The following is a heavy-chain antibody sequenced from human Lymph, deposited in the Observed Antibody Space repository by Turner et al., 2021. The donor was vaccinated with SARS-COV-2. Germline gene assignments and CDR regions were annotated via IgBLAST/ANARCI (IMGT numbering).Heavy chain of an antibody. V-gene: IGHV1-69*10. D-gene: IGHD1-20*01. CDR3: AGDVTGPLGY. Sequence: QVQLVQSGAAVKKPGSSVNVSCRASGGTFSSYAISWVRQAPGQGLGWMGGINPMIGRANYARKFQGSVTIPADKTTSADYMELSSLGSEDTGVYYCAGDVTGPLGYWGQGTLVTVSS. CDR2: INPMIGRA. J-gene: IGHJ4*02. CDR1: GGTFSSYA.